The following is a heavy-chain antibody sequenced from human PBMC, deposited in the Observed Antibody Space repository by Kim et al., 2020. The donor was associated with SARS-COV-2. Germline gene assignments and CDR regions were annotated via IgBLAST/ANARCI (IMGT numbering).Heavy chain of an antibody. D-gene: IGHD6-13*01. J-gene: IGHJ4*02. Sequence: SQTLSLTCAISGDSVSSNSAAWNWIRQSPSRGLEWLGRTYYRSKWYNDYAVSVRSRITINPDTSKNQFSLQLNSVTPEDTAVYYCTRSGGYGRSWYSVGDYWGQGTLVTVSS. CDR1: GDSVSSNSAA. CDR3: TRSGGYGRSWYSVGDY. V-gene: IGHV6-1*01. CDR2: TYYRSKWYN.